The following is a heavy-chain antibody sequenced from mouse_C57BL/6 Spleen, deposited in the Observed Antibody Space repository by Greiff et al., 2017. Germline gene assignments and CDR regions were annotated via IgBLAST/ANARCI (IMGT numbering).Heavy chain of an antibody. CDR2: ISYDGSN. Sequence: EVQLQESGPGLVKPSQSLSLTCSVTGYSITSGYYWNWIRQFPGNKLEWMGYISYDGSNNYNPSLKNRISITRDTSKNQFFLKLNSVTTEDTATYYCARDEVYYGSSGWYFDVWGTGTTVTVSS. J-gene: IGHJ1*03. CDR1: GYSITSGYY. CDR3: ARDEVYYGSSGWYFDV. V-gene: IGHV3-6*01. D-gene: IGHD1-1*01.